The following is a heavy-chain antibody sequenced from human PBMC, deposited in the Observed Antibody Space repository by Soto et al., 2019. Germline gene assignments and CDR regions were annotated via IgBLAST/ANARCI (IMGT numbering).Heavy chain of an antibody. V-gene: IGHV4-61*01. D-gene: IGHD6-19*01. J-gene: IGHJ4*02. Sequence: SETLSLTCTVSGDSVSTGSKYWSWSRQPPGKPLEWIAYIYSSGSTNYNPSLKSRVTISRDTSKNQFSLKMTSVTAEDTAVYYCARSGGGSGWLGGQGALVTVSS. CDR3: ARSGGGSGWL. CDR2: IYSSGST. CDR1: GDSVSTGSKY.